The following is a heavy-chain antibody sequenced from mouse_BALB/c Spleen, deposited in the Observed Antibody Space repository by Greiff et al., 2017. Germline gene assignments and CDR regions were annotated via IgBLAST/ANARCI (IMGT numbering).Heavy chain of an antibody. V-gene: IGHV2-9*02. D-gene: IGHD3-2*01. CDR1: GFSLTSYG. CDR3: ARDRELGVRGAMDY. Sequence: VHVVESGPGLVAPSQSLSITCTASGFSLTSYGVHWVRQPPGKGLEWLGVIWAGGSTNYNSALMSRLSISKDNSKSQVFLKMNSLQTDDTAMYYCARDRELGVRGAMDYWGQGTSVTVSS. CDR2: IWAGGST. J-gene: IGHJ4*01.